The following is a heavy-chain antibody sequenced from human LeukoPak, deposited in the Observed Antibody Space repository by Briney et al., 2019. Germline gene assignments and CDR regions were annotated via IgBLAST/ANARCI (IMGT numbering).Heavy chain of an antibody. CDR1: GFTFSNFA. CDR3: AKSYCSGGTCHSYLPYFFDY. Sequence: HPGGSLRLSCAASGFTFSNFAMSWVRQTPGKGLQWVSSISDGGHSTYFADSVRGRFTPSRDNSNNIVYLQMNNLGVEDTAMYYCAKSYCSGGTCHSYLPYFFDYWGQGTLVTVSS. V-gene: IGHV3-23*01. J-gene: IGHJ4*02. CDR2: ISDGGHST. D-gene: IGHD2-15*01.